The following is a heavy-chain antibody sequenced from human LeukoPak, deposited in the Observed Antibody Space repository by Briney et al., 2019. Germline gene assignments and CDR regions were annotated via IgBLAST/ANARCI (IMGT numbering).Heavy chain of an antibody. CDR1: GYTFTGYY. Sequence: ASVKVSCKASGYTFTGYYMHWVRQAPGQGLEWMGWINPNSGGTNYAQKFQGRVTMTRVTSISTAYMELSRLRSDDTAVYYCARDLPVLADAFDIWGQGTMVTVSS. V-gene: IGHV1-2*02. J-gene: IGHJ3*02. CDR3: ARDLPVLADAFDI. CDR2: INPNSGGT.